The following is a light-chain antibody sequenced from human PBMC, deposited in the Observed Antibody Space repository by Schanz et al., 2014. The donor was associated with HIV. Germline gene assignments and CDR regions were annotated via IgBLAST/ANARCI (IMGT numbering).Light chain of an antibody. CDR1: SSNIGNNY. V-gene: IGLV1-51*01. CDR3: GTWDSSLSVVL. J-gene: IGLJ2*01. CDR2: DNN. Sequence: QSVLTQPPSVSAAPGQKVTISCSGSSSNIGNNYVSWYQQLPGTAPKLLIYDNNKRPSGIPDRFSGSKSGTSATLGITGLKTGDEADYYCGTWDSSLSVVLFGGGTKLTVL.